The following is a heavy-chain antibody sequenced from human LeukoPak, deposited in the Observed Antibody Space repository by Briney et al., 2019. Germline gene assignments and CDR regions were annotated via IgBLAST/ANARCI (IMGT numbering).Heavy chain of an antibody. J-gene: IGHJ6*02. CDR2: IIPIFGTA. CDR1: GGTFISYA. D-gene: IGHD2-15*01. V-gene: IGHV1-69*13. CDR3: ARDCGYCSGGSCYSGSYYGMDV. Sequence: SVKVSCKASGGTFISYAISWARQAPGQGLEWMGGIIPIFGTANYAQKFQGRVTITADESTSTAYMELSSLRSEDTAVYYCARDCGYCSGGSCYSGSYYGMDVWGQGTTVTVSS.